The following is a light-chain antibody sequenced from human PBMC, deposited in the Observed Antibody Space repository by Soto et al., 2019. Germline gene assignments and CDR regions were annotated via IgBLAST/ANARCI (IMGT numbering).Light chain of an antibody. CDR1: QSVRSTL. CDR3: QLYGTSPGFT. V-gene: IGKV3-20*01. J-gene: IGKJ3*01. Sequence: EVVLTQSPGTLSLSPGERATLSCRASQSVRSTLLAWYQQKPGQAPRLLIYDASRRATGIPDRFSGSGSGNDFALTISSLVPEDFAVYYCQLYGTSPGFTFGPGTKVDI. CDR2: DAS.